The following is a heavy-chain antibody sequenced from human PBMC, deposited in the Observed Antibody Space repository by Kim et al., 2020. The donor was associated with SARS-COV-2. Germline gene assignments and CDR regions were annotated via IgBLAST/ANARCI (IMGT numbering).Heavy chain of an antibody. J-gene: IGHJ4*02. V-gene: IGHV1-46*01. CDR3: ARERYCGGDCYDFDY. D-gene: IGHD2-21*02. Sequence: QKFQGRVTMTRDTSTSTVYMELSSLRSEDTAVYYCARERYCGGDCYDFDYWGRGTLVTVSS.